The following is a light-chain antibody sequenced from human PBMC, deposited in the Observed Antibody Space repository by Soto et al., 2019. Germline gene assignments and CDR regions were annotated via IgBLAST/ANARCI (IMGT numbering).Light chain of an antibody. CDR1: QSVSRNY. CDR3: QQYGSTPLT. CDR2: GAS. Sequence: EIVLTQSPATLSLSPGGRATLSCRASQSVSRNYVAWYQQKPGQAPRLLIYGASSRASGIPDRFSGSGSGADFTLSITRLEPEDFALYYCQQYGSTPLTFGGGTKVDI. V-gene: IGKV3-20*01. J-gene: IGKJ4*01.